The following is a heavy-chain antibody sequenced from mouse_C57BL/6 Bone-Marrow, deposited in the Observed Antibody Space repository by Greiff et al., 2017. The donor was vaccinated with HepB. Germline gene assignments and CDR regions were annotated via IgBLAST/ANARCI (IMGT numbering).Heavy chain of an antibody. CDR1: GFTFSDYG. CDR3: ARLYYDCDGTSFDY. D-gene: IGHD2-4*01. J-gene: IGHJ2*01. Sequence: EVKLVESGGGLVKPGGSLKLSCAASGFTFSDYGMHWVRQAPEKGLEWVAYISSGSSTIYYADTVKGRFTISRDNAKNTLFLQMTSLRSEDTAMYYCARLYYDCDGTSFDYWGQGTTLTVSS. V-gene: IGHV5-17*01. CDR2: ISSGSSTI.